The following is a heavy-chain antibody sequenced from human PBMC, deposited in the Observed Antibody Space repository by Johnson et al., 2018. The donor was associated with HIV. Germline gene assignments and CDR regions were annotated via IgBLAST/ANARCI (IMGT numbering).Heavy chain of an antibody. CDR3: AKEDRITVTRVTWGAFDI. D-gene: IGHD4-17*01. Sequence: QVQLVESGGGLVKPGGSLRLSCAASGFSFSDYFMSWIRQAPGKGLACISYISSSGTTIYYTDSVKGRFTFSRDNAKNTLYLQMNSLRAEDTAVYYCAKEDRITVTRVTWGAFDIWGQGTMVTVSS. CDR2: ISSSGTTI. V-gene: IGHV3-11*01. J-gene: IGHJ3*02. CDR1: GFSFSDYF.